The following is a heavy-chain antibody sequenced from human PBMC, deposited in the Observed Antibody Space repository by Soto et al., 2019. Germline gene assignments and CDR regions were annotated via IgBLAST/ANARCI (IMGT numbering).Heavy chain of an antibody. CDR1: GFTFSDYY. CDR3: ARGSTVEMATITPSDY. CDR2: ISSSSSYT. V-gene: IGHV3-11*06. J-gene: IGHJ4*02. D-gene: IGHD5-12*01. Sequence: GGSLRLSCAASGFTFSDYYMSWIRQAPGKGLEWVSYISSSSSYTNYADSVKGRFTISRDNAKNSLYLQMNSLRAEDTAVYYCARGSTVEMATITPSDYWGQGTLVTVSS.